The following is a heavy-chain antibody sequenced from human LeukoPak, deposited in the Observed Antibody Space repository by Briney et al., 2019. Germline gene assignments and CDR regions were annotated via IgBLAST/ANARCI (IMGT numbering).Heavy chain of an antibody. J-gene: IGHJ5*02. CDR3: ARDHLPQGPSGYYWFDP. CDR1: GGSISSYY. D-gene: IGHD3-22*01. Sequence: SETLSLTCTVSGGSISSYYWRWIRQPPGKGLEWIGYIYYSGSTNYNPSLKSRVTISVDTSKNQFSLKLSSVTAADTAVYYCARDHLPQGPSGYYWFDPWGQGTLVTVSS. V-gene: IGHV4-59*01. CDR2: IYYSGST.